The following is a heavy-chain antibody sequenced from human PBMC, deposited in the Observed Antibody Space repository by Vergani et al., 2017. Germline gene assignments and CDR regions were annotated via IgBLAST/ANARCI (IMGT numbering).Heavy chain of an antibody. D-gene: IGHD2-15*01. V-gene: IGHV1-69*01. CDR2: IIPIFGTA. CDR1: GGTFSSYA. J-gene: IGHJ2*01. Sequence: QVQLVQSGAEVKKPGSSVKVSCKASGGTFSSYAISWVRQAPGQGLEWMGGIIPIFGTANYAQKFQGRVTITADESTSTAYMELSSLRSEDTAVYYCASLYCSGGSCSKGYFDLWGRGTLVTVSS. CDR3: ASLYCSGGSCSKGYFDL.